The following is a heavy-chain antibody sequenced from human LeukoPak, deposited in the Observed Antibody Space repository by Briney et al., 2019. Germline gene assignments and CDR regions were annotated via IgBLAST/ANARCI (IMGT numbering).Heavy chain of an antibody. CDR1: GYRFTTYW. D-gene: IGHD5-12*01. Sequence: GESLQISCKASGYRFTTYWIGWVRQMPGKSLEWMGSIYPVDSDTRYSPSFEGQVTISADKSITTAYLQWSSLKASDTAMYYCARQITDQSSGYDSIDYWGQGTLVTVCS. CDR3: ARQITDQSSGYDSIDY. CDR2: IYPVDSDT. J-gene: IGHJ4*02. V-gene: IGHV5-51*01.